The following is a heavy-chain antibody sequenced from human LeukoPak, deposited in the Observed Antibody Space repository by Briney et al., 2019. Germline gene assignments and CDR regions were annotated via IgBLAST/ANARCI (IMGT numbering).Heavy chain of an antibody. V-gene: IGHV4-4*07. CDR2: IYTSGST. D-gene: IGHD3-10*01. CDR3: ARDDSGSYYHDY. Sequence: SETLPLTCAVYGGSFSGYYWSWIRQPAGKGLEWIGRIYTSGSTNYNPSLKSRVTMSVDTSKNQFSLKLSSVTAADTAVYYCARDDSGSYYHDYWGQGTLVTVSS. CDR1: GGSFSGYY. J-gene: IGHJ4*02.